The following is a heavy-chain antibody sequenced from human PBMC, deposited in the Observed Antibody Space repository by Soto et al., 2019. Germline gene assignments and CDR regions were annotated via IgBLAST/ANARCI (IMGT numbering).Heavy chain of an antibody. V-gene: IGHV3-73*01. D-gene: IGHD4-17*01. CDR1: GFTFSGSA. Sequence: GGSLRLSCAASGFTFSGSAMHWVRQASGKGLEWVGRIRSKANSYATAYAASVKGRFTISRDDSKNTAYLQMNSLKTEDTAVYYCTNSHYGDYYFDYWGQGTLVTVSS. CDR3: TNSHYGDYYFDY. CDR2: IRSKANSYAT. J-gene: IGHJ4*02.